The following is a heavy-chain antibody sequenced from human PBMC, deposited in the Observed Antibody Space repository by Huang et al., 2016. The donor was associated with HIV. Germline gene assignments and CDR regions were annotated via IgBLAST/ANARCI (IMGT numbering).Heavy chain of an antibody. J-gene: IGHJ4*02. CDR2: VRYDGSNK. CDR3: AKNFGLEF. V-gene: IGHV3-30*02. CDR1: GFTFSSYG. Sequence: QVQLVESGGGVVQPGGSRRLSCAASGFTFSSYGMHWVRQASGMGVEWMAFVRYDGSNKYYPASVQGRFTVSRDNSKKTLYLQMNSLRAEETAVYYCAKNFGLEFWCQGTLVTVSS. D-gene: IGHD4-4*01.